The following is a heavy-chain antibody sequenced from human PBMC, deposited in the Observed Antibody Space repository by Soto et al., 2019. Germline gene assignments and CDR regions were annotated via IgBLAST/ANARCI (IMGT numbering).Heavy chain of an antibody. CDR3: ASDYDHRGYYHFSARRTSDIVSAGM. CDR1: GGSISSYS. CDR2: IYYSGST. D-gene: IGHD3-22*01. J-gene: IGHJ6*01. V-gene: IGHV4-59*01. Sequence: PSETLSLTCTVSGGSISSYSWSWIRQPPGKGLEWIGYIYYSGSTTYNPSLNPSLKSRVTISVDTSKNQFSLKVSSVTAADTAVYFCASDYDHRGYYHFSARRTSDIVSAGM.